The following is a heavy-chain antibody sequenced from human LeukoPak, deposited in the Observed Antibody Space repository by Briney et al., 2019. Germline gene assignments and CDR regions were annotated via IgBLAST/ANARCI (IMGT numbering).Heavy chain of an antibody. J-gene: IGHJ4*02. D-gene: IGHD3-3*01. CDR2: ISSSSSYI. Sequence: GGSLRLSCAATGFTFSSYSMNWVRQAPGKGLEWVSSISSSSSYIYYADSVKGRFTISRDNAKNSLYLQMNSLRAEDTAVYYCARDYDFWSGLFDYWSQGTLVTVSS. V-gene: IGHV3-21*01. CDR3: ARDYDFWSGLFDY. CDR1: GFTFSSYS.